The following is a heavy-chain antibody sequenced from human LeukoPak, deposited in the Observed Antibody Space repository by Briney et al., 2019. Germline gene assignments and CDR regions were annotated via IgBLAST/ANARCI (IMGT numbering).Heavy chain of an antibody. D-gene: IGHD3-16*01. V-gene: IGHV2-5*02. J-gene: IGHJ5*02. Sequence: SGPTLVNPTQTLTLTCTFSGFSLSTSGVGVGWIRQPPGKALEWLVIIYWDDDKRYSPSLESRLTITKDTSKNQVVLTMTNMDPVDTATYYCAHRRGSNWFDPWGQGTLVTVSS. CDR3: AHRRGSNWFDP. CDR2: IYWDDDK. CDR1: GFSLSTSGVG.